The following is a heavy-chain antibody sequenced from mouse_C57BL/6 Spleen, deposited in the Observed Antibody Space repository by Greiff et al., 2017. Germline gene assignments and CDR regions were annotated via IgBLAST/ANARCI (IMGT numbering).Heavy chain of an antibody. V-gene: IGHV1-15*01. D-gene: IGHD3-2*01. Sequence: QVQLQQSGAELVRPGASVTLSCKASGYTFTDYEMHWVKQTPVHGLEWIGAIDPETGGTAYNQKFKGKAILTADKSSSTAYMELRSLTSEDSAVYYCTSRQLGLEYFDYWGQGTTLTVSS. CDR3: TSRQLGLEYFDY. CDR2: IDPETGGT. J-gene: IGHJ2*01. CDR1: GYTFTDYE.